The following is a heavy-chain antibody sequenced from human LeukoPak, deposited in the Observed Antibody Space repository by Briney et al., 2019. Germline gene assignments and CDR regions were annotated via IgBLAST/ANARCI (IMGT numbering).Heavy chain of an antibody. CDR3: ARDRRITMVRRVIAGSGENDY. Sequence: GGSLRLSCVAPGFTFSSHGMNRGRQTPGKGLEWGSGITSGIRTYYADSVKGRSAISRDNSKNTMYLQMNRLRAEDTAVYYCARDRRITMVRRVIAGSGENDYWGQGTLVTVSS. CDR2: ITSGIRT. CDR1: GFTFSSHG. V-gene: IGHV3-23*01. D-gene: IGHD3-10*01. J-gene: IGHJ4*02.